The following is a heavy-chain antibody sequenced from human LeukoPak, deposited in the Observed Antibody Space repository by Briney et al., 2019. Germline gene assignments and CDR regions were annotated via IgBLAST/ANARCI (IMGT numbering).Heavy chain of an antibody. V-gene: IGHV4-34*01. Sequence: MPSETLSLTCAVYGGSFSGYYWGWIRQPPGKGLEWIGEINHSGSTNYNPSLKSRVTISVDTSKNQFSLNLTSVTAADTAVYYCARVVGSPYNWFDPWGQGTLVTVSS. CDR1: GGSFSGYY. CDR3: ARVVGSPYNWFDP. D-gene: IGHD4-23*01. CDR2: INHSGST. J-gene: IGHJ5*02.